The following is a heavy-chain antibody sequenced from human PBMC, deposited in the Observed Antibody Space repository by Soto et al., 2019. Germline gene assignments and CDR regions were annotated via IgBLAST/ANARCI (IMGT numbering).Heavy chain of an antibody. J-gene: IGHJ4*02. D-gene: IGHD3-22*01. V-gene: IGHV1-3*05. CDR1: GYTFTSYA. Sequence: QAQLVQSGAEEKKPGASVKVSCKASGYTFTSYAMHWVRQAPGQRLEWMGWINAGNGNTKYSQKFQGRVSITRDTSASTAYMELSSLRSADTAVYYCARGSGYYYWDDYWGQGTLVTVSS. CDR3: ARGSGYYYWDDY. CDR2: INAGNGNT.